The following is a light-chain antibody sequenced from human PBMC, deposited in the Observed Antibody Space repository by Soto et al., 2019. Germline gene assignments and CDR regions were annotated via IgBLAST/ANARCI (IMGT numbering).Light chain of an antibody. CDR3: HQYAISPRT. J-gene: IGKJ1*01. V-gene: IGKV3-20*01. CDR1: QSVSGSD. CDR2: GAS. Sequence: EIVLTQSPGTLSLSPGERATLSCRASQSVSGSDLAWYQQKPGQAPRLLIYGASSRATGIPDRFSGGGSGTDFTLTIGRLEPEDFAVYYCHQYAISPRTFGQGTKVEIK.